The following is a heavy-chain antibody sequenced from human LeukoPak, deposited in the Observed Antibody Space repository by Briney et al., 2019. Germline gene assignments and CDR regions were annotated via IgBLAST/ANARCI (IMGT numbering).Heavy chain of an antibody. CDR2: ISSSSSYI. D-gene: IGHD6-19*01. Sequence: PGGSLRLSCAASGFTFSSYGMSWVRQAPGKGLEWVSSISSSSSYIYYADSVKGRFTISRDNAKNSLYLQMNSLRAEDTALYYCARGGENSGFDYWGQGTLVIVSS. J-gene: IGHJ4*02. CDR3: ARGGENSGFDY. CDR1: GFTFSSYG. V-gene: IGHV3-21*01.